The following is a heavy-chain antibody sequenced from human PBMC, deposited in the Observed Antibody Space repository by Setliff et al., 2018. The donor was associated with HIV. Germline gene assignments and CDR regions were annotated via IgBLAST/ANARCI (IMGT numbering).Heavy chain of an antibody. J-gene: IGHJ3*02. CDR1: GGSVDSRDYY. V-gene: IGHV4-39*01. CDR2: ILYGGTT. Sequence: SSETLSLTCAVSGGSVDSRDYYWGWIRQPPGKGLEWIGNILYGGTTYYTPSLKSRVSISVDTSRNQFSLRLNSVTAADTAVYYCARPITGLGGGAAFDIWGQGTMVTVSS. CDR3: ARPITGLGGGAAFDI. D-gene: IGHD2-8*02.